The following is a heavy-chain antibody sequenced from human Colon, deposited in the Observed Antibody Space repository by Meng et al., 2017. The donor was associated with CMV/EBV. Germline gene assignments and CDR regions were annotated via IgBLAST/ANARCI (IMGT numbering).Heavy chain of an antibody. Sequence: GGSLRLSCAASGFTFSSYWMSWVRQAPGKGLEWVANIKQDGSEKYYVDSVKGRFTISRDNAKNSLYLQMNSLRAEDTAVYYCARDGYCSSTSCHWWAYGMDVWGQGTTVTVSS. V-gene: IGHV3-7*01. CDR2: IKQDGSEK. J-gene: IGHJ6*02. CDR3: ARDGYCSSTSCHWWAYGMDV. D-gene: IGHD2-2*03. CDR1: GFTFSSYW.